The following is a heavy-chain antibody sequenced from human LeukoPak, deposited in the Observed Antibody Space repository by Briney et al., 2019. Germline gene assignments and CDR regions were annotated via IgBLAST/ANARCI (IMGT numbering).Heavy chain of an antibody. D-gene: IGHD5-18*01. CDR1: GFTFSSYV. V-gene: IGHV3-30*04. CDR3: AKQQLWLYMDV. Sequence: GGSLRLSCAASGFTFSSYVMHWVRQAPGKGLEWVAIISYDGSNEYYADSVKGRFTISRDSSKNTLYLQMNSLRAADTAVYYCAKQQLWLYMDVWGKGTTVTVSS. CDR2: ISYDGSNE. J-gene: IGHJ6*03.